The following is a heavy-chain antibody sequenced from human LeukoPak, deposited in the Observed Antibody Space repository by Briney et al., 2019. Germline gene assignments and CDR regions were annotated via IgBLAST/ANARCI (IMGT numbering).Heavy chain of an antibody. CDR2: IIPIFGIA. Sequence: GASVKVSCKAFGGTFSSYAISWVRQAPGQGLEWMGRIIPIFGIANYAQKFQGRVTITADKSTSTAYMELSSLRSEDTAVYYCAREEQLAPFDYWGQGTLVTVSS. CDR1: GGTFSSYA. V-gene: IGHV1-69*04. D-gene: IGHD6-6*01. J-gene: IGHJ4*02. CDR3: AREEQLAPFDY.